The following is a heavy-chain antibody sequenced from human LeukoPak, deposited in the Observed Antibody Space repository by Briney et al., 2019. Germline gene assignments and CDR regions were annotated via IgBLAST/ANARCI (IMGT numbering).Heavy chain of an antibody. J-gene: IGHJ4*02. D-gene: IGHD3-10*01. CDR1: GGSISSGDYY. V-gene: IGHV4-30-4*08. Sequence: SETLSLTCTVSGGSISSGDYYWSWIRQPPGKGLEWIGYIYYSGSTYYNPSLKSRVTISVDTSKNQFSLKLSSVTAADTAVYYCARDDQGFYYFDYWGQGTLVNVSS. CDR2: IYYSGST. CDR3: ARDDQGFYYFDY.